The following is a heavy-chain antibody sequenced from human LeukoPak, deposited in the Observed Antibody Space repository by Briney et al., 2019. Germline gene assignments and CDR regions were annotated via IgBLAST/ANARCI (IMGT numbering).Heavy chain of an antibody. V-gene: IGHV1-69*13. CDR1: GGTFSSYA. CDR3: AREGSSSSPCDY. Sequence: SVKVSCKASGGTFSSYAISWVRQAPGQGLEWMGGIIPIFGTANYAQKFQGRVTITADESTSTAYMELSSLRSEDTAVYYCAREGSSSSPCDYWGQGTLVTVSS. D-gene: IGHD6-6*01. CDR2: IIPIFGTA. J-gene: IGHJ4*02.